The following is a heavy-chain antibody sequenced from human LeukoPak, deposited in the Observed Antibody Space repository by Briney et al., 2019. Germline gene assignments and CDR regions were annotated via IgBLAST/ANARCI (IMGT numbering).Heavy chain of an antibody. J-gene: IGHJ4*02. CDR2: IDPNGGST. Sequence: ASVKVSCKASGYTFTSKYMHWVRQAPGQGLQWMGIIDPNGGSTGYAQTFQGRVTMSSDTSTSTFYMELSSLKSEDTAVYYCARDKIRAYSGYVLGSWGQGTLVTVSS. CDR1: GYTFTSKY. V-gene: IGHV1-46*01. D-gene: IGHD6-25*01. CDR3: ARDKIRAYSGYVLGS.